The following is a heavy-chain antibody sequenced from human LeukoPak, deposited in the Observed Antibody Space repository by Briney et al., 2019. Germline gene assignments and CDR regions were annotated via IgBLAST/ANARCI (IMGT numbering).Heavy chain of an antibody. CDR2: TDGSTT. V-gene: IGHV3-74*01. J-gene: IGHJ4*02. CDR3: AKESGYDVDLEY. D-gene: IGHD5-12*01. Sequence: PGGSLRLSCAGSGFTFSTYWMHWVRQAPGGGLVWVSGTDGSTTSYADSVKGRFTISRDNAKNTVYLQMSSLRAEDTAVYYCAKESGYDVDLEYWGQGALVTVSS. CDR1: GFTFSTYW.